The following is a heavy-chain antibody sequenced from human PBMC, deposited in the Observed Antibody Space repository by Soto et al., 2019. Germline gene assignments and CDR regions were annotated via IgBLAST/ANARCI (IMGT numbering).Heavy chain of an antibody. Sequence: PSPTLSLTCAITGDSVSSNSAGWSWVRQSPSRGLEWLGRTYYRSKWYYEYAVSVRGRITINPDTSKNQYSLQLNSVTPEDTAVYLCARGEQYSGRMLDYRGQGTLVTV. CDR2: TYYRSKWYY. J-gene: IGHJ4*01. D-gene: IGHD1-26*01. V-gene: IGHV6-1*01. CDR1: GDSVSSNSAG. CDR3: ARGEQYSGRMLDY.